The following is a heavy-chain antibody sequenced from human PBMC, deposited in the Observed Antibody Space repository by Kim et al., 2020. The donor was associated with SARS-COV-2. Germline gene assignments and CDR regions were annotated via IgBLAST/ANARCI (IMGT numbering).Heavy chain of an antibody. CDR2: IGTAGDT. J-gene: IGHJ2*01. CDR3: ARVIRSWYGWYFDL. Sequence: GGSLRLSCAASGFTFSSYDMHWVRQAPGKGLEWVSAIGTAGDTYYPGSVKGRFTISRENAKNSLYLQMNSLRAGDTAVYYCARVIRSWYGWYFDLWGRGTLVTVSS. D-gene: IGHD6-13*01. CDR1: GFTFSSYD. V-gene: IGHV3-13*01.